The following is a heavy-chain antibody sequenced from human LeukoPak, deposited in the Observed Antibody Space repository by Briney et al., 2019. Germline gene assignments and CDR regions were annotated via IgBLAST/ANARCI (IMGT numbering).Heavy chain of an antibody. CDR2: IYYSGST. Sequence: TTGGSLRLSCAASGFTFSSYSMNWVRQPPGKGLEWIGNIYYSGSTYYNPSLKSRVTISVDTSKNQFSLKLSSVTAADTAVYYCATDQGGYCFDYLGQGTLVSVSS. CDR1: GFTFSSYSMN. D-gene: IGHD3-16*01. V-gene: IGHV4-59*04. CDR3: ATDQGGYCFDY. J-gene: IGHJ4*02.